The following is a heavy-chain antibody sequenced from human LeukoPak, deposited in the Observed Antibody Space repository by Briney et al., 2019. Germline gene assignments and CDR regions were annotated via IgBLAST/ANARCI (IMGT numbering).Heavy chain of an antibody. D-gene: IGHD4-23*01. CDR1: GGSISSRSYY. CDR3: AKNASTVVTPGGWFDP. CDR2: IYYSGST. Sequence: TETLSLTCTVSGGSISSRSYYWGWIRQPPGKGLEWIGGIYYSGSTYYNPSLKSRVTISVDTSKNQFSLRLSSVTAADTAVYYCAKNASTVVTPGGWFDPWGQGTLVTVSS. V-gene: IGHV4-39*01. J-gene: IGHJ5*02.